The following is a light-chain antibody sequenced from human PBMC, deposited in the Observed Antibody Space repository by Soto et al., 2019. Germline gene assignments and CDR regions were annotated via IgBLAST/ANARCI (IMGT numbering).Light chain of an antibody. V-gene: IGKV3-11*01. CDR2: DVS. J-gene: IGKJ1*01. Sequence: ENVLTQPPATLSLSPGESATLSCRASESVTDYVARYQRKPGQAPRLLVYDVSNRAAGIPTRFSGGGSGTDFTLTISNGEPEDFSVYYCQQRSDWPWTFGQGTKVDSK. CDR3: QQRSDWPWT. CDR1: ESVTDY.